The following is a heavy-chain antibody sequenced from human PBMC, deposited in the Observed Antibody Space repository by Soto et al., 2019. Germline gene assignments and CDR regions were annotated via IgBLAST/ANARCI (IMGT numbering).Heavy chain of an antibody. J-gene: IGHJ4*02. CDR2: TYYRSKWYN. CDR1: GDSVSSISAA. Sequence: PSQTLSLTCAISGDSVSSISAAWNWIRQSPSRGLEWLGRTYYRSKWYNDYAVSVKSRITINPDTSKNQFSLQLNSVTPEDTAVYYCARDLKHDLGIAFDYWGQGTLVTVSS. V-gene: IGHV6-1*01. D-gene: IGHD6-13*01. CDR3: ARDLKHDLGIAFDY.